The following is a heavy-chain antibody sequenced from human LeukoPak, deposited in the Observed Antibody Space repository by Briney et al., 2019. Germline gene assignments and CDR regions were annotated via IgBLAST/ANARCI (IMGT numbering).Heavy chain of an antibody. V-gene: IGHV3-30*02. CDR2: IRYDGSNK. CDR3: ASIYYDSSGYYFFAFDY. Sequence: PAGSLRLSCAASGFTFSSYGMHWVRQAPGKGLEWVAFIRYDGSNKYYADSVKRRFNISRDNSKNTLYLQMNSLRAEDTAVYYCASIYYDSSGYYFFAFDYWGQGTLVTVSS. D-gene: IGHD3-22*01. CDR1: GFTFSSYG. J-gene: IGHJ4*02.